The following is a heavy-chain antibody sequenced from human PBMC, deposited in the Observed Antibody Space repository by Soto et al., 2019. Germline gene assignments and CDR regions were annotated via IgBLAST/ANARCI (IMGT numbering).Heavy chain of an antibody. J-gene: IGHJ6*03. Sequence: QVQLQQWGAGLLKPSETLSLTCAVYGGSFSGYYWSWIRQPPGKGLEWIGEINDSGSSNYNPSLKSRVTLSVDTPKNHFALKLSSVTAADTAVYYCARGLLLWFGELSRRGGYYYYMDVWGKGTMVTVSS. V-gene: IGHV4-34*01. D-gene: IGHD3-10*01. CDR2: INDSGSS. CDR3: ARGLLLWFGELSRRGGYYYYMDV. CDR1: GGSFSGYY.